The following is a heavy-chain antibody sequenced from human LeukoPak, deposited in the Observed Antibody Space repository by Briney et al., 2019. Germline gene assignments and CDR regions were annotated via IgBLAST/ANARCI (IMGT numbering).Heavy chain of an antibody. V-gene: IGHV7-4-1*02. CDR2: INTNTGNP. J-gene: IGHJ4*02. CDR3: ARGTGELDY. D-gene: IGHD3/OR15-3a*01. CDR1: GYTFTSYV. Sequence: ASVKVSFTASGYTFTSYVMNWVRQAPGQGLEWMGWINTNTGNPTYAQGFTGRFVFSLDTSVSTAYLQISALKAEDTAVYYCARGTGELDYWGQGTLVTVSS.